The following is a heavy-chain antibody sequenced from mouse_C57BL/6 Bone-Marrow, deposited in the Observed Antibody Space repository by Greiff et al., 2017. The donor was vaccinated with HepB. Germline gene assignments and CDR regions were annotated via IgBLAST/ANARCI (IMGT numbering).Heavy chain of an antibody. CDR3: ARGNDYYGSIYGNPIDY. Sequence: QVQLQQPGAELVMPGASVKLSCKASGYTFTSYWMHWVKQRPGQGLEWLGELDPSDSSTNYHQKFKGKSTLTVDKSSSTAYMQLSSLTSEDSAVYYCARGNDYYGSIYGNPIDYWGQCTTLTVSS. J-gene: IGHJ2*01. CDR2: LDPSDSST. V-gene: IGHV1-69*01. CDR1: GYTFTSYW. D-gene: IGHD1-1*01.